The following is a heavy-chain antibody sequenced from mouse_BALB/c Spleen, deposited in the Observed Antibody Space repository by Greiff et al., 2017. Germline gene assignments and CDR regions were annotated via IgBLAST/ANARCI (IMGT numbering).Heavy chain of an antibody. J-gene: IGHJ2*01. CDR3: TRSVDYDVGSFDY. V-gene: IGHV1S22*01. D-gene: IGHD2-4*01. CDR2: IYPGSGST. CDR1: GYTFTSYW. Sequence: LQQPGSELVRPGASVKLSCKASGYTFTSYWMHWVKQRHGQGLEWIGNIYPGSGSTNYDEKFKSKGTLTVDTSSSTAYMHLSSLTSEDSAVYYCTRSVDYDVGSFDYWGQGTTLTVSS.